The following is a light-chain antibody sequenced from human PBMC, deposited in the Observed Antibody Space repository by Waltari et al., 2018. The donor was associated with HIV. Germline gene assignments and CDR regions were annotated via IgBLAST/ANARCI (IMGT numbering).Light chain of an antibody. CDR3: QSYDSSLSGSNVV. CDR2: VNS. V-gene: IGLV1-40*01. Sequence: QSVLTQPPSVSGAPGQRVTISCTGSSSNIGAGYDVHWYQQLPGTAPKLLIYVNSNRPSGVPDRFSGSKSGTSASLANTGLQAEDEADYYCQSYDSSLSGSNVVFGGGTKLTVL. CDR1: SSNIGAGYD. J-gene: IGLJ2*01.